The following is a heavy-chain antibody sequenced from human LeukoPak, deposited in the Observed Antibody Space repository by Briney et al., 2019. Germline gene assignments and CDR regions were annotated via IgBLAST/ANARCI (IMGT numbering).Heavy chain of an antibody. CDR3: VLYNWFDP. J-gene: IGHJ5*02. CDR2: ISGSGSTI. V-gene: IGHV3-48*03. Sequence: GGSLRLSCAASGFTFSSYEVNWVRQAPGKGPEWVSYISGSGSTIYYADSVKGRFTISRDNAKNSLYLQMNSLRAEDTAIYYCVLYNWFDPWGQGTLVTVSS. CDR1: GFTFSSYE.